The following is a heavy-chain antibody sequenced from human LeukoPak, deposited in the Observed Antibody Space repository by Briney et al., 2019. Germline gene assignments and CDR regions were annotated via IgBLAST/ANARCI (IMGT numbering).Heavy chain of an antibody. CDR3: ARVPDIYCPSTSCVDY. V-gene: IGHV1-2*06. D-gene: IGHD2-2*01. Sequence: ASVKVSCKASGYAFTAFYIHWVRQAPGQGLEWMGRLNPNTGGTIHAQKFQGRVTISRDTSISTAHMELSSLRSDDTAVYYCARVPDIYCPSTSCVDYWGQGTLVTVSS. CDR1: GYAFTAFY. J-gene: IGHJ4*02. CDR2: LNPNTGGT.